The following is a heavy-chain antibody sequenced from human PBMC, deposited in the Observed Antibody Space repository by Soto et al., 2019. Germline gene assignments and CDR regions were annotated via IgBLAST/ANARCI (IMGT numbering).Heavy chain of an antibody. J-gene: IGHJ4*02. D-gene: IGHD3-10*01. CDR2: IYWDDDH. CDR3: AREMYYSTYFDS. Sequence: QITLRESGPALVRPTQTLTLTCTFSGFSLSNNGVGVGWIRQPPGKALEWLALIYWDDDHRYSPSLKTRLTITKDTSKNQVVLTMTKLDPVDTATYYCAREMYYSTYFDSWGQGTLVTVSS. V-gene: IGHV2-5*02. CDR1: GFSLSNNGVG.